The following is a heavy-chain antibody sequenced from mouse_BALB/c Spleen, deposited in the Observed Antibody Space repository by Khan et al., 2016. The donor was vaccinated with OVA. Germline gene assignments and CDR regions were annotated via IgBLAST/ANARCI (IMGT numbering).Heavy chain of an antibody. D-gene: IGHD1-1*01. J-gene: IGHJ2*01. CDR3: ARSGTISTVVVTDFDF. CDR1: GYAITSDYA. CDR2: IKYSGST. V-gene: IGHV3-2*02. Sequence: EVELVESGPGLVKPSQSLSLTCTVTGYAITSDYAWNWIRQFPGNKLEWMGYIKYSGSTSYNPSLKSRISITRDTSKNQSFLQLNSVTNEDTATYYCARSGTISTVVVTDFDFWGQGTTLTVSS.